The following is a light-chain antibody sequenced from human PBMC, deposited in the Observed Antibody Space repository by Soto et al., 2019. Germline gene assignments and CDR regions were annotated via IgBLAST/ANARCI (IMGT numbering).Light chain of an antibody. V-gene: IGLV2-14*01. Sequence: QSALTQPASVSGAPGPSVTISCTGTSSDVGDYNYVSWYPQHPGKAPKLMIYDVSKRPSGVSDRFSGSKSGNTASLTVSGLQAEDEADYYSSSYTGNSTVVFGGGTELTVL. J-gene: IGLJ2*01. CDR3: SSYTGNSTVV. CDR2: DVS. CDR1: SSDVGDYNY.